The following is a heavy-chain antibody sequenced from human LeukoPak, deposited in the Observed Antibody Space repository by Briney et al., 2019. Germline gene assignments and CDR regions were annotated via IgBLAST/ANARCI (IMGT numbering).Heavy chain of an antibody. V-gene: IGHV4-39*01. Sequence: SETLSLTCTVSGGSISSSSYYWGWIRQPPGKGLEWIGSIYYSGSTYYNPSLKSRVTISVDTSKNQFSLKLSSVTAADTAVYYCARHQADFWSGCDYWGQGTLVTASS. D-gene: IGHD3-3*01. CDR3: ARHQADFWSGCDY. CDR1: GGSISSSSYY. CDR2: IYYSGST. J-gene: IGHJ4*02.